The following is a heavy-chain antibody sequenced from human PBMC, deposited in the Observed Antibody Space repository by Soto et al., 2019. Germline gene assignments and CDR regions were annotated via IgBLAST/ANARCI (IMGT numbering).Heavy chain of an antibody. Sequence: EVQLVESGGGLVQPGGSLRLSCAASGFTVSSNYMSWVRQAPGKGLEWVSVIYSGGSTYYADSVKGRFTISRDNSKNTLYLQMNSLRAEDTAVYYCARSHDYDGSGSQWYFDLWGRGTLVTVSS. D-gene: IGHD3-10*01. CDR3: ARSHDYDGSGSQWYFDL. CDR1: GFTVSSNY. CDR2: IYSGGST. J-gene: IGHJ2*01. V-gene: IGHV3-66*01.